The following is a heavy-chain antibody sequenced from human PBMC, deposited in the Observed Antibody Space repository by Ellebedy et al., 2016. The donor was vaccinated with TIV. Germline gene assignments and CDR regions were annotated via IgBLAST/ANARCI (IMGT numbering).Heavy chain of an antibody. CDR3: ARARSSGWLHTPDY. Sequence: AASVKVSCKASGYTFTRYYMHWVRQAPGQGLEWIGIINPSSGSTTYAQKLQDRLTITRDTSTSKVYMELRSMRSDDTAVYYCARARSSGWLHTPDYWGQGLLVTVSS. V-gene: IGHV1-46*04. J-gene: IGHJ4*02. CDR1: GYTFTRYY. D-gene: IGHD6-19*01. CDR2: INPSSGST.